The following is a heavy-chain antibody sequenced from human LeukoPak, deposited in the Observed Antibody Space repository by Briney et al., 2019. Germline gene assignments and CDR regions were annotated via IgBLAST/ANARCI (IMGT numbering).Heavy chain of an antibody. V-gene: IGHV4-4*07. CDR1: GVSISSYY. CDR2: IHTSGST. CDR3: ARHVVSGEGFLNYYYDYMDV. D-gene: IGHD3-10*01. J-gene: IGHJ6*03. Sequence: SETLSLTCTVSGVSISSYYWSWIRQPAGKGLEWIGRIHTSGSTNYNPSLKSRVTMSVDTSKNQFSLKLSSVTAADTAVYYCARHVVSGEGFLNYYYDYMDVWGAGTKVTVSS.